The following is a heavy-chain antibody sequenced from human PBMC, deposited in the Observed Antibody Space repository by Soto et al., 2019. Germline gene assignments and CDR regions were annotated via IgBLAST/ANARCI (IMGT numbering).Heavy chain of an antibody. Sequence: EVQLLESGGGLVQPGGSLRLSCAASGFTFSSYAMSWVRQAPGKGLEWVSAISGSGGSTYYADSVKGRFTISRDNSKNTLDLQMNSLRAEDTAVYYCAKWGYCSGGSCYSTGGYYYYGMDVWGQGTTVTVSS. J-gene: IGHJ6*02. CDR2: ISGSGGST. D-gene: IGHD2-15*01. CDR3: AKWGYCSGGSCYSTGGYYYYGMDV. V-gene: IGHV3-23*01. CDR1: GFTFSSYA.